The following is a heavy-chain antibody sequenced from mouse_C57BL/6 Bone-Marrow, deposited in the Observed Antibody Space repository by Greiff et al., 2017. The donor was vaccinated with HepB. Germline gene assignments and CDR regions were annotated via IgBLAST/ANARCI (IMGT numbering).Heavy chain of an antibody. CDR2: IYPSDSET. CDR1: GYTFTSYW. D-gene: IGHD2-4*01. Sequence: VQLQQPGAELVRPGSSVKLSCKASGYTFTSYWMDWVKQRPGQGLEWIGNIYPSDSETHYNQKFKDKATLTVDKSSSTAYMQLSSLTSEDSAVYYWARRGIYYDYVYFDYWGQGTTLTVSS. V-gene: IGHV1-61*01. CDR3: ARRGIYYDYVYFDY. J-gene: IGHJ2*01.